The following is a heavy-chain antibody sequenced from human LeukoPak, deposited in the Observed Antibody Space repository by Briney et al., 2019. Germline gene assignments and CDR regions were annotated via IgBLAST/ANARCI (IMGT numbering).Heavy chain of an antibody. CDR3: AKERDTAMVTIDY. CDR2: IRYDGSNK. V-gene: IGHV3-30*02. Sequence: GRSLRLSCAASGFTFSSYGMHWVRQAPGKGLEWVAFIRYDGSNKYYADSVTGRFTISRDNSKNTLYLQMNSLRAEDTAVYYCAKERDTAMVTIDYWGQGTLVTVSS. CDR1: GFTFSSYG. D-gene: IGHD5-18*01. J-gene: IGHJ4*02.